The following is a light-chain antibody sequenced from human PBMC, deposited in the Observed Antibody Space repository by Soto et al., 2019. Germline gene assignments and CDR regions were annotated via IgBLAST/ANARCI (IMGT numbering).Light chain of an antibody. CDR2: AAS. CDR3: QQADSFPYT. J-gene: IGKJ2*01. CDR1: QDITHW. Sequence: DVQMTQSPSSVSASVGDRVTITCRASQDITHWLAWYQQKPGKAPKLLIYAASSLQSGVPSRFSGSGTGTDFTLTISSLQTEDFATYYCQQADSFPYTFAQGTKLEIK. V-gene: IGKV1-12*01.